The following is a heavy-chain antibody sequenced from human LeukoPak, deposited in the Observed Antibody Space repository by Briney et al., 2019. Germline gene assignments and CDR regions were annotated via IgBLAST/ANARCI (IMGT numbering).Heavy chain of an antibody. CDR1: GFTFSSYG. V-gene: IGHV3-30*02. J-gene: IGHJ3*02. Sequence: GGSLRLPCAASGFTFSSYGMHWVRQAPGKGLEWVAFIRYDGSNKYYADSVKGRFTISRDNSKNTLYLQMNSLRAEDTAVYYCAKELEYCSSTSCSTAFDIWGQGTMVTVSS. D-gene: IGHD2-2*01. CDR3: AKELEYCSSTSCSTAFDI. CDR2: IRYDGSNK.